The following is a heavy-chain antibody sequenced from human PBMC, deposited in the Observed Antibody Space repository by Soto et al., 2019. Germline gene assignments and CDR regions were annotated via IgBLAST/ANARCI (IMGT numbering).Heavy chain of an antibody. D-gene: IGHD5-18*01. CDR2: IYHTGRS. CDR1: GDSINDKNW. J-gene: IGHJ4*01. Sequence: SETLSLTCSVSGDSINDKNWWTWLRQPPGKRLEWIGDIYHTGRSSYNPSLTSRVAMSVDKSKNQFSLKLISVTAADTAVYYCAKDGLGAYSYGSYYFDYWGQGTLVTVSS. CDR3: AKDGLGAYSYGSYYFDY. V-gene: IGHV4-4*02.